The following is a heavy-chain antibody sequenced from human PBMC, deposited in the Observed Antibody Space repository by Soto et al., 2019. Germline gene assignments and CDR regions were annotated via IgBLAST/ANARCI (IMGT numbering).Heavy chain of an antibody. V-gene: IGHV4-4*07. CDR1: GGSINTYY. CDR3: ARGVYYYESRGYYYGLSWYFDL. Sequence: PSETLSLTCSVSGGSINTYYWNWIRQPAGKGLEWIGRIYTSGSTNYNPSLKSRVTMSVDTSKNQFSLKLSSVTAADTAVYYCARGVYYYESRGYYYGLSWYFDLWGRGTLVTVSS. CDR2: IYTSGST. J-gene: IGHJ2*01. D-gene: IGHD3-22*01.